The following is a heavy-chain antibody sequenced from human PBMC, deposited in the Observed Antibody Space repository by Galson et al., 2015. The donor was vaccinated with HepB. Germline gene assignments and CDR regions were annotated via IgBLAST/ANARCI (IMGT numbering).Heavy chain of an antibody. Sequence: SLRLSCAASGFTFSNAWMNWVRQAPGKGLEWVGRIKSKTDGGTTDYAAPVKGSFTISRDDSKNTLYLQMNSLKTEDTAVYYCTTDRYYYESLDFDYWGQGTLVTVSS. J-gene: IGHJ4*02. D-gene: IGHD3-22*01. CDR2: IKSKTDGGTT. CDR1: GFTFSNAW. CDR3: TTDRYYYESLDFDY. V-gene: IGHV3-15*07.